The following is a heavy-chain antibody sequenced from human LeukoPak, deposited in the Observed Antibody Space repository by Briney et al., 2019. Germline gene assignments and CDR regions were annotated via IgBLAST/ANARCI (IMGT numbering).Heavy chain of an antibody. J-gene: IGHJ4*02. CDR3: TTELDIRPNHY. D-gene: IGHD3-22*01. Sequence: GGSLRLSCAASGFTFSSYWMSWVRQAPGKGLEWVSSISSRSSYIYYADSVKGRFTIPRDNAKNSLYLQMNSLKSEDTAVYYCTTELDIRPNHYWGQGTLVTVSS. CDR2: ISSRSSYI. CDR1: GFTFSSYW. V-gene: IGHV3-21*03.